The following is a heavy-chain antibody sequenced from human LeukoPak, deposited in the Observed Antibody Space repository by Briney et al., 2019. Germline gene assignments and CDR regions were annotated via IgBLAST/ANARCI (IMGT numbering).Heavy chain of an antibody. CDR3: ARGHTLSAFDY. D-gene: IGHD1-26*01. V-gene: IGHV3-30-3*01. J-gene: IGHJ4*02. CDR1: GFTFSSYA. CDR2: ISYDGSNK. Sequence: GGSLRLSCAASGFTFSSYAMHWVRQAPGKGLEWVAVISYDGSNKYYADSVKGRFTISRDNAKHLVYLQMNSLRAEDTGVYYCARGHTLSAFDYWGQGALVTVSS.